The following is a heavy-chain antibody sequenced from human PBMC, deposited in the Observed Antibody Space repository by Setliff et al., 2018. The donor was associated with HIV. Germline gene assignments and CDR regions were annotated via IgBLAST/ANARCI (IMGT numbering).Heavy chain of an antibody. CDR1: GYTFNNYY. CDR2: INPRDGST. D-gene: IGHD3-10*01. Sequence: ASVKVSCKASGYTFNNYYMHWVRQAPGQGLEWMGRINPRDGSTGYAQRFQGRVTMTRDTSRGTVYMELRSLRSEDTAVYCCARAPFTSGHYGADYWGQGTLVTVSS. V-gene: IGHV1-46*02. J-gene: IGHJ4*02. CDR3: ARAPFTSGHYGADY.